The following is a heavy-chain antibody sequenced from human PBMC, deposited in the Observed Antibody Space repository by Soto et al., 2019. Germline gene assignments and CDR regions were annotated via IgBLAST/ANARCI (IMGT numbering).Heavy chain of an antibody. CDR2: ILNDGSDT. D-gene: IGHD2-15*01. V-gene: IGHV3-30*04. CDR1: GFTLSTYV. J-gene: IGHJ5*02. CDR3: ARAIATGSLGRGSVDR. Sequence: QVQLVEYGGGVVQPGRSLRLSCAASGFTLSTYVMYWVRRSPGKGLEWVAIILNDGSDTYYADSVRGRLTVSRDDSKNTLGLQMNSLRVEDMAIYYCARAIATGSLGRGSVDRWGQGTLVTVSS.